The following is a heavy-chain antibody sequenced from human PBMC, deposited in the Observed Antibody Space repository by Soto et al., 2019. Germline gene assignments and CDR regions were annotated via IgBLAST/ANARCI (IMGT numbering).Heavy chain of an antibody. CDR1: GGSISSGDYY. V-gene: IGHV4-30-4*01. Sequence: SETLSLTCTVSGGSISSGDYYWRWIRQPPGKGLEWIGYIYYSGSTYYNPSLKSRVTISVDTSKNQFSLKLSSVTAADTAVYYCASTSKIVVVPAAIDYWGQGTLVTVYS. D-gene: IGHD2-2*01. CDR3: ASTSKIVVVPAAIDY. J-gene: IGHJ4*02. CDR2: IYYSGST.